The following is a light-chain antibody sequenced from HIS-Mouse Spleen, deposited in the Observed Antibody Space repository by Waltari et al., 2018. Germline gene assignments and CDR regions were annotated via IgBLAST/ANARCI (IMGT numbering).Light chain of an antibody. Sequence: QSALTQPASVSGSPGQSITISCTGTSSDVGGYNYVSWYQQHPGKAPKLMIYGVSKRPLRVSNRFLGFKAGNTALLTNSGLQAEDEADYYCSSYTSSSTYVFGTGTKVTVL. J-gene: IGLJ1*01. CDR1: SSDVGGYNY. V-gene: IGLV2-14*01. CDR3: SSYTSSSTYV. CDR2: GVS.